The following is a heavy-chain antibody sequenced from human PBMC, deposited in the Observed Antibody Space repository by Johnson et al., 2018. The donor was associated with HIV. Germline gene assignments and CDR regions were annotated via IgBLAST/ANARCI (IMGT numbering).Heavy chain of an antibody. Sequence: VQLVESGGGLVQPGGSLRLSCAASGFTFSDHYMDWVRQAPGKGLEWVGRTRNKANSYTTEYAASVKGRFTILRDDSKNSLYLQMNSLKTEDTAVYYCARGGEKGAFDIWGQGTMVTVSS. V-gene: IGHV3-72*01. CDR1: GFTFSDHY. CDR2: TRNKANSYTT. CDR3: ARGGEKGAFDI. J-gene: IGHJ3*02. D-gene: IGHD7-27*01.